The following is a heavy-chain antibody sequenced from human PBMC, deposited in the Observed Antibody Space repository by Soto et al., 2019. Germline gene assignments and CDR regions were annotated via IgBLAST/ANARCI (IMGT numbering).Heavy chain of an antibody. CDR2: ISYDGSNK. J-gene: IGHJ4*02. V-gene: IGHV3-30*18. CDR1: GFTFSTYG. CDR3: AKASGGGSCYSCYFDY. Sequence: QVQLVESGGGVVQPGRSLRLSCAGSGFTFSTYGMHWVRQAPGKGLEWVAVISYDGSNKYYADSVKGRFTISRDNSKNTLSLQMNSRRGEDTAVYYCAKASGGGSCYSCYFDYWGQGTLVTVSS. D-gene: IGHD2-15*01.